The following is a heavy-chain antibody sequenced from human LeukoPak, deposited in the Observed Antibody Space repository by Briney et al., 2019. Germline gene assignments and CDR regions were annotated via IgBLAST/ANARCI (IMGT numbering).Heavy chain of an antibody. CDR3: ARARWLYSSGWYSPTYYFDY. J-gene: IGHJ4*02. CDR2: IYYSGST. V-gene: IGHV4-34*01. Sequence: SETLSLTCAVYGGSFSGYYWSWIRQPPGKGLEWIGSIYYSGSTYYNPSLKSRVTISVDTSKNQFSLKLSSVTAADTAVYYCARARWLYSSGWYSPTYYFDYWGQGTLVTVSS. CDR1: GGSFSGYY. D-gene: IGHD6-19*01.